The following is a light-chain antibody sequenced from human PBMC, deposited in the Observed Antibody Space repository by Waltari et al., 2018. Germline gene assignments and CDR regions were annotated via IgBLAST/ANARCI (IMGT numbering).Light chain of an antibody. Sequence: EIVLTQSPGTLSLSPGERATLSCRASQSVSSSYLAWYQQKPGQAPRLLIYGASRRANGIPDRFSGSGSGTDFTLTISRLEPEDFAVYYCQQYGSSPAFGGGTKVEIK. CDR3: QQYGSSPA. J-gene: IGKJ4*01. CDR2: GAS. CDR1: QSVSSSY. V-gene: IGKV3-20*01.